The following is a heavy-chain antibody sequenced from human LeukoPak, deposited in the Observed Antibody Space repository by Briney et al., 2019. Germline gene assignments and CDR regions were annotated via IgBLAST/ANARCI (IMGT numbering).Heavy chain of an antibody. J-gene: IGHJ4*02. Sequence: PGGSLRRSCAASGFTFSSYWMHWVRQVPGKGLVWVSRINSDGSSTTYADSVKGRFTISRDNAKNTLYLQMNSLRAEDTAVYYCARDFFTSGTPPYYFDYWGQGTLVTVSS. CDR3: ARDFFTSGTPPYYFDY. D-gene: IGHD1-7*01. V-gene: IGHV3-74*01. CDR2: INSDGSST. CDR1: GFTFSSYW.